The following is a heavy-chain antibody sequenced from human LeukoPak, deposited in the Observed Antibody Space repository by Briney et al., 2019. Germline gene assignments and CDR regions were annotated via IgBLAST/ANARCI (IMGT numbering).Heavy chain of an antibody. Sequence: PGGSLRLSCAASGFTFSTYWMSWVRQAPGKGLEWVANIKQDGSDKYYVDSVRGRFTISRDNAKNSLSLQMNSLRAEDTAVYYCATQGFYDSSGYYYLQYWGQGTLVTVSS. CDR3: ATQGFYDSSGYYYLQY. V-gene: IGHV3-7*01. CDR2: IKQDGSDK. D-gene: IGHD3-22*01. J-gene: IGHJ4*02. CDR1: GFTFSTYW.